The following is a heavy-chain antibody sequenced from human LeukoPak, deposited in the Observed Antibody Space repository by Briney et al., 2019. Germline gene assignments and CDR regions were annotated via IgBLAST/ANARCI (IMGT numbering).Heavy chain of an antibody. J-gene: IGHJ4*02. CDR2: ISYDGTNK. Sequence: GGSLRLSCAASGFTFSSYGMHWVRQAPGKGLEWVAVISYDGTNKYYADSVKGRFTISRDNSKNTLYLQMNSLRVEDTAVYYCAKDKGPSTSWVIIAFDYWGQGTLVTVSS. V-gene: IGHV3-30*18. CDR1: GFTFSSYG. CDR3: AKDKGPSTSWVIIAFDY. D-gene: IGHD6-13*01.